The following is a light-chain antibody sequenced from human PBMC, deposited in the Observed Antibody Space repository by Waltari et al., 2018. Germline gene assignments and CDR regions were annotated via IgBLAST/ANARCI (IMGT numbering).Light chain of an antibody. V-gene: IGKV2-30*02. CDR1: QSLVHSDGNTY. CDR2: KVS. CDR3: MQGTHWPWT. Sequence: DVVMTQSPLSLPVTLGQPASISCRSSQSLVHSDGNTYLNWFPQRPGQSPRRLIYKVSNRDSGVPDRFSGIGSGTDFTLKISRVEAEDVGVYYCMQGTHWPWTFGQGTKVDIK. J-gene: IGKJ1*01.